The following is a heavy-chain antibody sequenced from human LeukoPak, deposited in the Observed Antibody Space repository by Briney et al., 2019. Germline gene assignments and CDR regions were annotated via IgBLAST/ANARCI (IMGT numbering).Heavy chain of an antibody. CDR2: ISGSGGST. CDR1: GFTFSSYA. D-gene: IGHD3-22*01. CDR3: AKWIHSSGYYYEYFQH. V-gene: IGHV3-23*01. Sequence: GGSLRLSCAASGFTFSSYAMSWVRQAPGKGLEWVSAISGSGGSTYYADSVKGRFTISRDNSKNTLYPQMNSLRAEDTAVYYCAKWIHSSGYYYEYFQHWGQGTLVTVSS. J-gene: IGHJ1*01.